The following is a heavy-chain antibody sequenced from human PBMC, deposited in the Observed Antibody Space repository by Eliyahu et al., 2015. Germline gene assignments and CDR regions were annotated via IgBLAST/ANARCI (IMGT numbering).Heavy chain of an antibody. CDR2: INSDGSST. D-gene: IGHD6-19*01. CDR3: AREKAVAGQNFDY. J-gene: IGHJ4*02. Sequence: EVQLVESGGGLVQPGXSXRLXCXASGFTFSSYWMHWVRQAPGKGLVWVSRINSDGSSTSYADSVKGRFTISRDNAKNTLYLQMNSLRAEDTAVYYCAREKAVAGQNFDYWGQGTLVTVSS. CDR1: GFTFSSYW. V-gene: IGHV3-74*01.